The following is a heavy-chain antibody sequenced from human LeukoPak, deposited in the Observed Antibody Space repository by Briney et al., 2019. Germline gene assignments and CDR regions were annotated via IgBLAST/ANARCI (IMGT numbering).Heavy chain of an antibody. V-gene: IGHV3-30*04. D-gene: IGHD5-12*01. Sequence: GGSLRLSCAASGFTFSSYAMHWVRQAPGKGLEWVAVISYDGSNKYYADSVKGRFTISRDNSKNTLYLQMNSLRAEDTAVYYCAKDGAWLRFDDWGQGILVTVSS. J-gene: IGHJ4*02. CDR1: GFTFSSYA. CDR3: AKDGAWLRFDD. CDR2: ISYDGSNK.